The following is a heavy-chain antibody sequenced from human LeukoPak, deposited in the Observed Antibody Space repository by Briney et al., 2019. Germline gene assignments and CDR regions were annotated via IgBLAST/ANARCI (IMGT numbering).Heavy chain of an antibody. V-gene: IGHV4-34*01. CDR2: INHSGST. Sequence: SETLSLTCAVYGGSFTGYYWTWIRQPPGKGLGWIGEINHSGSTNYNPSLKSRVTISVDTSKKQFFLRLSSVTAADTAVYYCTRVSGGGSGSPFDYWGQGTLVTVSS. CDR3: TRVSGGGSGSPFDY. CDR1: GGSFTGYY. D-gene: IGHD3-10*01. J-gene: IGHJ4*02.